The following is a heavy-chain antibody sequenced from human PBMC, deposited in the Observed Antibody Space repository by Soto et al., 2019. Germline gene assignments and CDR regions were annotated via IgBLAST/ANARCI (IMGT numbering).Heavy chain of an antibody. D-gene: IGHD5-18*01. CDR2: IKEDGSEQ. CDR1: GFTLSNYW. Sequence: GGSLRLSCVASGFTLSNYWMSWVRQAPGKGLEWVADIKEDGSEQYYVDSVKGRFTISRDNAKNSLSLQMNSLRAEDTALYYCARNGDAVHTDADYWGQGTLVNVAS. J-gene: IGHJ4*01. CDR3: ARNGDAVHTDADY. V-gene: IGHV3-7*05.